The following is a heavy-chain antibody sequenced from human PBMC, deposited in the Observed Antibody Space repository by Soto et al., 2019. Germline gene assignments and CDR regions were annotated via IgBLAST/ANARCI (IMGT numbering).Heavy chain of an antibody. Sequence: QVQLVESGGGVVQPGRSLRLSCAASGFTFSSYGMHWVRQAPGKGLEWVAVISYDGRNKYYADSVKGRFTISRDNSKNTMYLQMNSVRAEDAAVYYCAKDGSSSVNWYFGLWGRGPLVTVSS. V-gene: IGHV3-30*18. CDR3: AKDGSSSVNWYFGL. D-gene: IGHD6-13*01. CDR1: GFTFSSYG. J-gene: IGHJ2*01. CDR2: ISYDGRNK.